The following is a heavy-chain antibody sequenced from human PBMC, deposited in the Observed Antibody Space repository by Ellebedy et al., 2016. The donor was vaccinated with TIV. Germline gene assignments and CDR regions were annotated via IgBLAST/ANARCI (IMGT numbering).Heavy chain of an antibody. Sequence: GGSLRLSXAASGFSFSSYGMHWVRQAPGKGLEWVAVIWYDGDNTDYADSVKGRFTISRDNSKNTLYLQLNSLRAEDTAVYYCARDFDILTGYFALDYWGQGTLVTVSS. D-gene: IGHD3-9*01. V-gene: IGHV3-33*01. CDR3: ARDFDILTGYFALDY. CDR2: IWYDGDNT. CDR1: GFSFSSYG. J-gene: IGHJ4*02.